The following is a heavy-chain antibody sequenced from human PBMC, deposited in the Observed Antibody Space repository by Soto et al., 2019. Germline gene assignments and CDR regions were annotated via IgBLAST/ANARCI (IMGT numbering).Heavy chain of an antibody. V-gene: IGHV3-30*18. CDR2: ISYDGSNK. Sequence: QVQLVESGGGVVQPGRSLRLSCAASGFTFSSYGMHWVRQAPGKGLEWVAVISYDGSNKYYADSVKGRFTISRDNSKNTLYLQMNSLRAEDTAVYYCAKDLSLFSLNWFDPWGQGTLVTVSS. CDR1: GFTFSSYG. CDR3: AKDLSLFSLNWFDP. J-gene: IGHJ5*02.